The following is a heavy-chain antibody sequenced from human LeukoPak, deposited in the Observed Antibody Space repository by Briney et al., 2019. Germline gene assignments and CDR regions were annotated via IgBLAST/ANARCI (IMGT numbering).Heavy chain of an antibody. CDR1: GFTFSSYA. CDR3: AKAFTPNDY. CDR2: ISGSGGST. J-gene: IGHJ4*02. Sequence: PGRSLRLSREASGFTFSSYAMSWVRQAPGKGLEWVSGISGSGGSTYHADSVKGRFTISRDNSKNTLYLQMNSLRAEDTAVYYCAKAFTPNDYWGQGTLVTVSS. V-gene: IGHV3-23*01.